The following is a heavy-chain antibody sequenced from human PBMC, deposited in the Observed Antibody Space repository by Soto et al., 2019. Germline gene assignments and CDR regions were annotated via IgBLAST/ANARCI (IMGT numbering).Heavy chain of an antibody. J-gene: IGHJ4*02. D-gene: IGHD6-13*01. CDR2: IYSGGST. CDR3: AREGVAASGCYDY. V-gene: IGHV3-66*01. Sequence: EVQLVESGGGLVQPGGSLRLSCAASGFTVSSNYMSWVRQAPGKGLERVSVIYSGGSTYYADSVKGRFTISRDNSKNTLYLQMNSLRAEDTAVYYCAREGVAASGCYDYWGQGTLVTVSS. CDR1: GFTVSSNY.